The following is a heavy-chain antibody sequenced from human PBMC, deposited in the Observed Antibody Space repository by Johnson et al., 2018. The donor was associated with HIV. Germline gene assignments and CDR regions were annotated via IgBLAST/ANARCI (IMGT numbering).Heavy chain of an antibody. V-gene: IGHV3-30*04. J-gene: IGHJ3*02. D-gene: IGHD6-6*01. CDR2: ISYDGSNK. CDR3: ARDTSIAAARAFDI. CDR1: GFTFSSYT. Sequence: QVQLVEYGGGVVQPGRSLRLSCVASGFTFSSYTMHWVRQAPGKGLEWVAVISYDGSNKYFADSVKGRFTISRDNSKNTLHLQMNSLRAEDTAVYYCARDTSIAAARAFDIWGQGTMVTVSS.